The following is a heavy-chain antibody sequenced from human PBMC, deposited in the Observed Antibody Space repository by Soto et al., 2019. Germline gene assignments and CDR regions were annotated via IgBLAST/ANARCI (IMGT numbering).Heavy chain of an antibody. J-gene: IGHJ6*02. CDR2: IYYSGST. Sequence: PSETLSLTCTVSGGSISSGDYYWSWIRQPPGKGLEWIGYIYYSGSTYYNPSPKSRVTISVDTSKNQFSLKLSSVTAADTAVYYCAREYSSFNYYYYGMDVWGQGTTVTVSS. V-gene: IGHV4-30-4*01. CDR3: AREYSSFNYYYYGMDV. CDR1: GGSISSGDYY. D-gene: IGHD6-6*01.